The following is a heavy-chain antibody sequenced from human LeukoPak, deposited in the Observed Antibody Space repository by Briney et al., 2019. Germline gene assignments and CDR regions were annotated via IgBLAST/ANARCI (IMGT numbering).Heavy chain of an antibody. CDR1: GGTFSSYA. CDR3: ARADYYDSSGYTDAFDI. V-gene: IGHV1-69*01. CDR2: IIPIFGTA. J-gene: IGHJ3*02. Sequence: ASVKVSCKASGGTFSSYAISWVRQAPGQGLEWMGGIIPIFGTANYAQKFQGRVTITADESTSTAYMELSSLRSEDTAVYYCARADYYDSSGYTDAFDIWGQGTMVTASS. D-gene: IGHD3-22*01.